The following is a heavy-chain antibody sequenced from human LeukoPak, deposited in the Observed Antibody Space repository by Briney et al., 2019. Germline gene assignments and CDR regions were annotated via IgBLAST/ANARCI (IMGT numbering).Heavy chain of an antibody. Sequence: SETLSLTCAVYGGSLSGYYWSWIRHPPGKGLGWIGEINHSGSTNYNPSLKSRVTISVDTSKNQFSLKLSSVTAADTAVYYCARGPVLLWFGSPGDAFDIWGQGTMVTVSS. V-gene: IGHV4-34*01. D-gene: IGHD3-10*01. CDR2: INHSGST. CDR1: GGSLSGYY. CDR3: ARGPVLLWFGSPGDAFDI. J-gene: IGHJ3*02.